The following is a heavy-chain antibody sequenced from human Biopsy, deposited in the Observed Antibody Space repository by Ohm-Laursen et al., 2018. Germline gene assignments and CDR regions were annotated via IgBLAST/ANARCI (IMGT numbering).Heavy chain of an antibody. CDR3: ARGSNEYGGLYFPH. D-gene: IGHD4-23*01. CDR2: ISHTGYT. V-gene: IGHV4-59*08. Sequence: GTLSLTCAVYNVSFSSFYWTWIRQPPGKGLEWIGHISHTGYTSYKSSLKSRVTISLDTSRKHFSLRLTSLAAADTAVYYCARGSNEYGGLYFPHWGQGTLVTVSS. CDR1: NVSFSSFY. J-gene: IGHJ1*01.